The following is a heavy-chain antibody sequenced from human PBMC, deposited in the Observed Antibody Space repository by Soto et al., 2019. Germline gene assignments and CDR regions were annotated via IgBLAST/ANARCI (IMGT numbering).Heavy chain of an antibody. CDR3: AVGYCSSTSCHPSAWFDP. V-gene: IGHV4-34*01. Sequence: KASETLSLTCAVYGGSFSGYYWSWIRQPPGKGLEWIGEINHSGSTNYNPSLKSRVTISLGTSKNQFSLKLSSVTAADTAVYYCAVGYCSSTSCHPSAWFDPWGQGTLVTVSS. J-gene: IGHJ5*02. CDR2: INHSGST. D-gene: IGHD2-2*01. CDR1: GGSFSGYY.